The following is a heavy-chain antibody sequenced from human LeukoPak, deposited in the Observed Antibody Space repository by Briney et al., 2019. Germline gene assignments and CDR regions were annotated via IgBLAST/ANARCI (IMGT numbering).Heavy chain of an antibody. J-gene: IGHJ4*02. Sequence: GGSLRLSCAASGFTFSSYAMSWVRQAPGKGLEWVSAIGGSGGSTYYADSVKGRFTISRDNSKNTLYLQMNSLRAEDTAVYYCAKVSGSYYFYFDYWGQGTLVTVSS. V-gene: IGHV3-23*01. CDR1: GFTFSSYA. D-gene: IGHD1-26*01. CDR2: IGGSGGST. CDR3: AKVSGSYYFYFDY.